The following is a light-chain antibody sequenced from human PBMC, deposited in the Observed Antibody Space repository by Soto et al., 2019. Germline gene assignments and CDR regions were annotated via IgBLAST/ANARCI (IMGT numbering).Light chain of an antibody. J-gene: IGLJ2*01. Sequence: QSALTQPPSVSGAPGQRVTISCTGSSSNMGADYDVQWYQQSPGTAPKLLIFGNYNRPSGVPDRFSGSKSGTSASLAITGLQAEDEADYYCQSYDNSLTDVVFGGGTKLTVL. CDR1: SSNMGADYD. V-gene: IGLV1-40*01. CDR3: QSYDNSLTDVV. CDR2: GNY.